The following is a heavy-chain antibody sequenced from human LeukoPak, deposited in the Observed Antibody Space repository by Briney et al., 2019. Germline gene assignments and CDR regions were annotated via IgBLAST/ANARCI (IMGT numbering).Heavy chain of an antibody. V-gene: IGHV3-48*03. D-gene: IGHD4-23*01. Sequence: PGGSLRLSCAASGFTFSSYEMNWVRQAPGKGLEWISYISASGTITHYADSVEGRFTISRDNAKNSLYLQMNSLRPEDTAVYYCARGAHKRDDYGGFFDYWGQGTLVTVSS. CDR3: ARGAHKRDDYGGFFDY. J-gene: IGHJ4*02. CDR1: GFTFSSYE. CDR2: ISASGTIT.